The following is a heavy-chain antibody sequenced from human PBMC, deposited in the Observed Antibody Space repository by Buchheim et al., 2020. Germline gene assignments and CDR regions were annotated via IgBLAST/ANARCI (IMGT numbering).Heavy chain of an antibody. Sequence: QVQLVQSGAEVKKPGASVKVSCKASGYTFTGYYMHWVRQAPGQGLEWMGWINPNSGGTNYAQQFQGWVTMTRDTSISTAYMELSRLRSDDTAVYYCARAIAAADGAEYFQHWGQGTL. V-gene: IGHV1-2*04. CDR3: ARAIAAADGAEYFQH. J-gene: IGHJ1*01. D-gene: IGHD6-25*01. CDR2: INPNSGGT. CDR1: GYTFTGYY.